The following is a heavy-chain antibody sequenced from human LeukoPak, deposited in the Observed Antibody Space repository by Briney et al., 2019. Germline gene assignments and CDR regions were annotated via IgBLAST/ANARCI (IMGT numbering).Heavy chain of an antibody. CDR3: ARDAGDYYDSSGPGIDY. V-gene: IGHV4-31*03. Sequence: SETLSLTCTVSGGSISSGGYYWSWIRQHPGKGLEWIGYIYYSGSTYYNPSLKSRVTISVDTSKNQFSLKLSSMTAADTAVYYCARDAGDYYDSSGPGIDYWGQGTLVTVSS. D-gene: IGHD3-22*01. CDR2: IYYSGST. CDR1: GGSISSGGYY. J-gene: IGHJ4*02.